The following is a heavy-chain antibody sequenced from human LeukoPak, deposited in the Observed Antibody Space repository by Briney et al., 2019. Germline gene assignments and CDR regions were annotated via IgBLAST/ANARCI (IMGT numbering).Heavy chain of an antibody. CDR3: ARDRYFGSDGFDI. Sequence: GGSLRLSCAASGFSFSEHGMHWVRQAPGKGPEWVTVTWYDGSDNHYADSVKGRFTISRDNSKNTVFLEMNRLRAEDTAVYHCARDRYFGSDGFDIWGPGTMVIVSS. J-gene: IGHJ3*02. V-gene: IGHV3-33*01. CDR2: TWYDGSDN. D-gene: IGHD3-10*01. CDR1: GFSFSEHG.